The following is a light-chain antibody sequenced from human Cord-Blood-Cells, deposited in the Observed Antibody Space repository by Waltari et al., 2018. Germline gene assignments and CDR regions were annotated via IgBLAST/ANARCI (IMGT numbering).Light chain of an antibody. J-gene: IGLJ3*02. CDR3: AAWDDSLNGPV. CDR2: SNN. V-gene: IGLV1-44*01. CDR1: SSNIGSNT. Sequence: QSVLTQPPSASGTPGQRVPISCSGSSSNIGSNTVHWYQQLPGTAPKLLIYSNNQRPSGVPDRFSGSKSGTSASLAISGLQSEDEADYYCAAWDDSLNGPVFGGGTKLTVL.